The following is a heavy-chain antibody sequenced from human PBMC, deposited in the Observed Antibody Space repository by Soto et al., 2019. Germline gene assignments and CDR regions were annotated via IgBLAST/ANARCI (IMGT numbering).Heavy chain of an antibody. CDR2: ITGSGRDT. CDR1: GFTFRNNV. D-gene: IGHD3-3*01. Sequence: EVQLLESGGGLAQPGGSLRLSCAASGFTFRNNVLSWVRQAPGKGLDWVSGITGSGRDTYYADSVKGRFTISRDNSKNTLYLQMNSLRAEDTAVYYCARDSHYDFWSGYYGSGGYYYYGMDVWGQGTTVTVSS. V-gene: IGHV3-23*01. CDR3: ARDSHYDFWSGYYGSGGYYYYGMDV. J-gene: IGHJ6*02.